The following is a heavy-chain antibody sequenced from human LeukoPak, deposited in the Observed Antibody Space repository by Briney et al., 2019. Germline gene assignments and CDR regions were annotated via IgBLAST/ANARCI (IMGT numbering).Heavy chain of an antibody. D-gene: IGHD3-10*01. CDR1: GFTFSNHW. CDR2: LNSDGRTT. V-gene: IGHV3-74*01. Sequence: GGSLRLSCAASGFTFSNHWMHWVRQGPGKGLVWVSRLNSDGRTTTYADSVKGRFTISRDNAKNTLYLQMNSLRVEDTAVYYCVRTALQYFDSGSYSLDTFDIWGQGTMVTVSS. CDR3: VRTALQYFDSGSYSLDTFDI. J-gene: IGHJ3*02.